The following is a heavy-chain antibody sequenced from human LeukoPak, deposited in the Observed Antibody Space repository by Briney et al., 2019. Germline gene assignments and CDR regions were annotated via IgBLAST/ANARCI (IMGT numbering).Heavy chain of an antibody. V-gene: IGHV3-9*03. CDR1: GFTFDDYA. D-gene: IGHD2-8*02. CDR2: ISWNGGNI. J-gene: IGHJ4*02. CDR3: ATYRQVLLPFES. Sequence: GGSLRLSCAASGFTFDDYAMHWVRQAPGKGLEWVSGISWNGGNIGYADSVKGRFIISRDNARNSPYLQMNSLRAEDMALYYCATYRQVLLPFESWGQGTLVTVSS.